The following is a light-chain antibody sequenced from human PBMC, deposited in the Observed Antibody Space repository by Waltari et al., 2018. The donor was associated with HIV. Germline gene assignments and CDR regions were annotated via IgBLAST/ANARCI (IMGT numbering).Light chain of an antibody. CDR3: QSYDSSLTGSV. Sequence: QSVLTQPPSVSGAPGQRVTISCTGSRSNIGAGYAVPWYQQLPGTAPKLLIYGNTNRPSGVPDRFSGSKSGTSPSLAITGLQAEDEADYYCQSYDSSLTGSVFGGGTKLTVL. CDR1: RSNIGAGYA. V-gene: IGLV1-40*01. J-gene: IGLJ2*01. CDR2: GNT.